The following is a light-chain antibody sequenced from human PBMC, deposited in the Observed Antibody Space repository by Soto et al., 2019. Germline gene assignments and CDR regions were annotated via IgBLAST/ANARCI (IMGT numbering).Light chain of an antibody. V-gene: IGKV3-15*01. CDR3: QQRSNWPRT. J-gene: IGKJ1*01. Sequence: EIVMTQSPGTLSVSPGERATLSWWASQSVTSNLAWYQQRPGQAPRLLIYGASTRASGIPARFSGSGSGTEFTPTISSLEPEDLAVYYCQQRSNWPRTFGQGTKVDIK. CDR2: GAS. CDR1: QSVTSN.